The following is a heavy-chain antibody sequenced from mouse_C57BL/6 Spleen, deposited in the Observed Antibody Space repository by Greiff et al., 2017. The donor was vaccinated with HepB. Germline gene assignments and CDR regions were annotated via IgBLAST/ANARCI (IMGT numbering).Heavy chain of an antibody. CDR3: TPTVVAKGFAY. V-gene: IGHV6-6*01. D-gene: IGHD1-1*01. CDR1: GFTFSDAW. J-gene: IGHJ3*01. CDR2: IRNKANNHAT. Sequence: EVKVVESGGGLVQPGGSMKLSCAASGFTFSDAWMDWVRQSPEKGLEWVAEIRNKANNHATYYAESVKGRFTISRDDSKSSVYLQMNSLRAEDTGIYYCTPTVVAKGFAYWGQGTLVTVSA.